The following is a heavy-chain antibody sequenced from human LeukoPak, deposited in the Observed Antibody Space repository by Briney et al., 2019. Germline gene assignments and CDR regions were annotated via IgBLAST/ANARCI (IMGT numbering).Heavy chain of an antibody. J-gene: IGHJ6*03. V-gene: IGHV1-46*01. CDR3: ARDANWQLAVLPADNYYMDV. CDR2: INPSGGSS. Sequence: GASVKVSCKASGYIFTSYYVHWVRQAPGQGLEWMGIINPSGGSSSYAQKFQGRVSMTRDMSTSTVYMDLSSLRSEDTAVYYCARDANWQLAVLPADNYYMDVWGKGTTVTVSS. D-gene: IGHD6-6*01. CDR1: GYIFTSYY.